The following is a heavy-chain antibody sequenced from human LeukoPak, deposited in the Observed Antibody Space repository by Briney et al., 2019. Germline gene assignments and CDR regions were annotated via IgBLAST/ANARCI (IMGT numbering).Heavy chain of an antibody. CDR3: ARVVNGRLWFGELFRFDP. CDR1: GGSISSNNYY. V-gene: IGHV4-39*07. J-gene: IGHJ5*02. Sequence: NSSETLSLTCTVSGGSISSNNYYWGWIRQPPGKGLEWIGSIYYSGSTYYNPSLKSRVTISVDTSKNQFSLKLSSVTAADTAVYYCARVVNGRLWFGELFRFDPWGQGTLVTVSS. CDR2: IYYSGST. D-gene: IGHD3-10*01.